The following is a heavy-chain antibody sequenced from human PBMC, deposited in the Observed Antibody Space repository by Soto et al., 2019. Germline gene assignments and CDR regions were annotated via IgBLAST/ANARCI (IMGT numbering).Heavy chain of an antibody. Sequence: SVTVSCQASGGTFSSYAISWVRQAPGQGLEWMGGIIPIFGTANYAQKFQGRVTITADESTSTAYMELSSLRSEDTAVYYCARVRLERQQLVRSGYYFDYWGQGTLVTVPQ. V-gene: IGHV1-69*13. CDR3: ARVRLERQQLVRSGYYFDY. D-gene: IGHD6-13*01. CDR1: GGTFSSYA. CDR2: IIPIFGTA. J-gene: IGHJ4*02.